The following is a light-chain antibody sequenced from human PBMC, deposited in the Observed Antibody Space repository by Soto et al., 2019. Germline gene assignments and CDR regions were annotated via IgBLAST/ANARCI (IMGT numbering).Light chain of an antibody. CDR3: QQYGSSPRIT. V-gene: IGKV3-20*01. CDR1: QSVSSSY. Sequence: EIVLTQSPGPLSLSSGETATLSCMSSQSVSSSYLAWYQQKPGQAPRLLIYGASSRATGIPDRFSGSGSGTDFTLTISRLEPEDFAVYYCQQYGSSPRITFGQGTRLEIK. J-gene: IGKJ5*01. CDR2: GAS.